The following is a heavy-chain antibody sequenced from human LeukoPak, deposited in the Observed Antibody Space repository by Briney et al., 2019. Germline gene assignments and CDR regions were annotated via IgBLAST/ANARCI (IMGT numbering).Heavy chain of an antibody. CDR2: INSDGSST. CDR1: GFTFSSYW. CDR3: ARGSGWLYYFDY. J-gene: IGHJ4*02. Sequence: GGSLRLSCAASGFTFSSYWMHWVRQAPGKGLVWVSRINSDGSSTAYADSVKGRFTISRDNAKNTLYLQMNSLRAEDTAVYFCARGSGWLYYFDYWGQGTLVTVSS. D-gene: IGHD6-19*01. V-gene: IGHV3-74*01.